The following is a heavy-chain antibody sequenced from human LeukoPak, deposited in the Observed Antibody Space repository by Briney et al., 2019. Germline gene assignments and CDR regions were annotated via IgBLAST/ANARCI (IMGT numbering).Heavy chain of an antibody. J-gene: IGHJ6*03. CDR2: IFHTGNI. V-gene: IGHV4-38-2*01. Sequence: SETLSLTCAVSGYSIGSGFHWGWIRQSPGKGLEWIGNIFHTGNIYYNPSLKSRVTISVDTSMNQFSLKLSSVTAADTAVYYCVRYQHYSNDYYYYLDVWGKGTAVTVSS. CDR3: VRYQHYSNDYYYYLDV. D-gene: IGHD4-11*01. CDR1: GYSIGSGFH.